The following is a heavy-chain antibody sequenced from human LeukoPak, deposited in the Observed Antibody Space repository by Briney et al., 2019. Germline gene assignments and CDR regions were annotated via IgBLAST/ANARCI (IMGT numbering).Heavy chain of an antibody. J-gene: IGHJ4*02. Sequence: GGSLRLSCAASGFTFSSYWMSWVRQAPGKGLEWVANIKQDGSEKYYVDSVKGRFTISRDNAKNSLYLQMNSLRAEDTAVYYCARVQYSSGWYGGFDYWGQGTLVTVSS. CDR3: ARVQYSSGWYGGFDY. CDR1: GFTFSSYW. CDR2: IKQDGSEK. D-gene: IGHD6-19*01. V-gene: IGHV3-7*01.